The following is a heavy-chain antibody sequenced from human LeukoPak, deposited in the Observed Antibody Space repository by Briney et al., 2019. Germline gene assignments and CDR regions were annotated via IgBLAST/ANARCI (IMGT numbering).Heavy chain of an antibody. CDR2: IYYSGST. D-gene: IGHD5-18*01. CDR1: GGSISSYY. V-gene: IGHV4-59*01. J-gene: IGHJ6*03. CDR3: ARVKYSYGWDYYYYMDV. Sequence: PSETLSLTCTVSGGSISSYYWSWIRQPPGKGLEWIGYIYYSGSTNYNPSLKSRVTISVDTSKNQFSLKLSSVTAADTAVYYCARVKYSYGWDYYYYMDVWGKGTTVTISS.